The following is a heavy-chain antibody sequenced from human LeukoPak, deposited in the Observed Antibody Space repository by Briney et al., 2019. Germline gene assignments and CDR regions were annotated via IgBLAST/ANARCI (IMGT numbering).Heavy chain of an antibody. Sequence: KPSQTLSLTCTVSGDSIISGTYYWNWIRQPAGKGLEWIGRIYSSGSSSYNPSLKSRVTISVDTSKNQFSLKMSSVTAADTAVYYCARDRRDYGYPSFDYWGQGMLVTVSS. D-gene: IGHD5-18*01. CDR3: ARDRRDYGYPSFDY. CDR1: GDSIISGTYY. CDR2: IYSSGSS. V-gene: IGHV4-61*02. J-gene: IGHJ4*02.